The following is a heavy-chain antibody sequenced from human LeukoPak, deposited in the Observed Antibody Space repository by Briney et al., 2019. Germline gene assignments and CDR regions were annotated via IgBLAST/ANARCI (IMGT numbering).Heavy chain of an antibody. CDR1: GGSISSYY. V-gene: IGHV4-59*01. D-gene: IGHD3-22*01. CDR3: ARGVGSGYTDY. CDR2: IYYSGST. Sequence: PSETLSLTCTDSGGSISSYYWSWIRQPPGKGLEWVGYIYYSGSTNYNPSLKSRVTISLDTSKNKFSLKLISVAAADTAVYYCARGVGSGYTDYWGQGALVTVSS. J-gene: IGHJ4*02.